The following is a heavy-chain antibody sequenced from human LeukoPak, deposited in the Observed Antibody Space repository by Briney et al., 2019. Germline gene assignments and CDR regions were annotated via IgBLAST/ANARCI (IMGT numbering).Heavy chain of an antibody. Sequence: ASVTVSCKASGYTFTGYYMHWVRQAPGQGLEWMGWINPNSGGTNYAQKFQGRVTMTRDTSISTACMELSRLRSDDTAVYYCARGALVRSRAAGVVEYWGQGTLVTVSS. J-gene: IGHJ4*02. CDR1: GYTFTGYY. V-gene: IGHV1-2*02. CDR2: INPNSGGT. D-gene: IGHD3-3*01. CDR3: ARGALVRSRAAGVVEY.